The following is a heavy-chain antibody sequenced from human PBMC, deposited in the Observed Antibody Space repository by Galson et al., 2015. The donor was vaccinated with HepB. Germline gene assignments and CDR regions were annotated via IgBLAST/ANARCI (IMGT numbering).Heavy chain of an antibody. Sequence: SVKVSCKASGSTFTGYQLHWVRQAPGQGLEWMGRINPNSGDTIYAQKFQGRVTMTRDTSISTGYMEQRSLRSDDTAFYYCAREILASAGSDYWGQGTLVTVSS. V-gene: IGHV1-2*06. CDR2: INPNSGDT. CDR3: AREILASAGSDY. J-gene: IGHJ4*02. D-gene: IGHD6-13*01. CDR1: GSTFTGYQ.